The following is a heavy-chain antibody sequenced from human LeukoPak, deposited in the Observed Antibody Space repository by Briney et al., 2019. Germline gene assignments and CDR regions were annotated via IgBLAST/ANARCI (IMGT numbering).Heavy chain of an antibody. Sequence: PGASLRLSCAASGYKFNSYAMVWVRQAPGKGLEWVANIKEDGSEKYYVDSVKGRFTISRDNARNSLYLQMNSLRAEDTAVYYCASGRQLGYWGQGTLVTVSS. J-gene: IGHJ4*02. CDR1: GYKFNSYA. CDR2: IKEDGSEK. V-gene: IGHV3-7*01. D-gene: IGHD6-13*01. CDR3: ASGRQLGY.